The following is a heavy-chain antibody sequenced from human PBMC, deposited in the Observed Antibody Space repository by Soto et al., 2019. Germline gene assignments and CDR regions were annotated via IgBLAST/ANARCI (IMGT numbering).Heavy chain of an antibody. V-gene: IGHV4-31*03. Sequence: QVQLQESGPGLVKPSQTLSLTCTVSGGSISSGGYYWSWIRQHPGKGLEWIGYIYYSGSTYYNPSLTSRVTISVDTSKNQFSLKLSSVTAADTAVYYCASGEVRGVIINSVWGKGTTVTVSS. CDR3: ASGEVRGVIINSV. D-gene: IGHD3-10*01. CDR2: IYYSGST. J-gene: IGHJ6*04. CDR1: GGSISSGGYY.